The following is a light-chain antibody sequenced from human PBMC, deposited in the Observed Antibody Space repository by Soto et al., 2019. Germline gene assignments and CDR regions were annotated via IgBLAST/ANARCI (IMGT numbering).Light chain of an antibody. V-gene: IGKV1-39*01. Sequence: EIDMTQAPSSLSASVGDRVTITCRAGQDVVNYLNWYQQKPGKAPRLLIYAASSLQSGVPSRFSGSGSGTTFTLTITDLQPEDVATYYCQQSRTTAYTFAQGTK. J-gene: IGKJ2*01. CDR2: AAS. CDR1: QDVVNY. CDR3: QQSRTTAYT.